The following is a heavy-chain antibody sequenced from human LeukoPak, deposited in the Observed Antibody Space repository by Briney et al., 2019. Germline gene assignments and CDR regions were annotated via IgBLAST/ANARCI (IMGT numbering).Heavy chain of an antibody. Sequence: GGSLRLSCAASGFTFSSYSMNWVRQAPGKGLEWVSGISGSGATTYYADSVKGRFTISRDNSKNTLYLQMNSLRAEDTAVYSCARSEARFMLSWGQGTLVTVSS. CDR2: ISGSGATT. V-gene: IGHV3-23*01. J-gene: IGHJ4*02. CDR3: ARSEARFMLS. CDR1: GFTFSSYS. D-gene: IGHD3-16*02.